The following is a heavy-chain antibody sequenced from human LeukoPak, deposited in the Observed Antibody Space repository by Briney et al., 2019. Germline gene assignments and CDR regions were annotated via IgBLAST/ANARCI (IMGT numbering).Heavy chain of an antibody. D-gene: IGHD3-22*01. Sequence: ASVKVSCKASGGTFSSYAISWVRQAPGQGLEWMGRIIPILGIANYAQKFQGRVTITADKSTSTAYMELSSLRSEDTAVYYCANFPLYGSSGYYYDWNWNYWGQGTLVTVSS. CDR2: IIPILGIA. J-gene: IGHJ4*02. CDR3: ANFPLYGSSGYYYDWNWNY. CDR1: GGTFSSYA. V-gene: IGHV1-69*04.